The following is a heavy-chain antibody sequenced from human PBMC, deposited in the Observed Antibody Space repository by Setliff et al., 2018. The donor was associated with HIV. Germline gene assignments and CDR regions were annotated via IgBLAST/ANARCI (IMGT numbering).Heavy chain of an antibody. V-gene: IGHV4-4*07. D-gene: IGHD1-26*01. Sequence: SETLSLTCTVSGGSINSYYWSWIRQPAGKGLEWIGRIYPSGSANYNPSLKSRVTMSVDTSKNQFSLKLTAVTAADTAVNYCARALMWRGALHYFYYMDVWGEGTTVTVSS. CDR2: IYPSGSA. CDR3: ARALMWRGALHYFYYMDV. J-gene: IGHJ6*03. CDR1: GGSINSYY.